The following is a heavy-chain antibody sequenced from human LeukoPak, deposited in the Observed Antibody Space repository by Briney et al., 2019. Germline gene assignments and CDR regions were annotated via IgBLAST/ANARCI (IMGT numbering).Heavy chain of an antibody. Sequence: GESLKISCKGSGYSFTSYWIGWVRQMPGKGLEWVGIIYPGDSDTRYSPSFQGQVTISADKSISTAYLQWSSLKASDTAMYYCARHRKITFGGVIGSYFDYWGQGTLVTVSS. V-gene: IGHV5-51*01. CDR1: GYSFTSYW. CDR2: IYPGDSDT. D-gene: IGHD3-16*02. CDR3: ARHRKITFGGVIGSYFDY. J-gene: IGHJ4*02.